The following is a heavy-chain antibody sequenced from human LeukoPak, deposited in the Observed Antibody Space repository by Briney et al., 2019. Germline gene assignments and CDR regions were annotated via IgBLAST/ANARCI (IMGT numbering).Heavy chain of an antibody. J-gene: IGHJ1*01. V-gene: IGHV3-23*01. CDR1: GFTFSNYA. CDR2: ISGSGDTT. Sequence: TGGSLRLSCVASGFTFSNYAMSWVRQAPGKGLEWVSVISGSGDTTYSADSVKGRFTISRDNSKNTLYYQLDSLTAEDTAVYYCAKDRASATYEYFQYWGQGTLVTVSS. D-gene: IGHD3-10*01. CDR3: AKDRASATYEYFQY.